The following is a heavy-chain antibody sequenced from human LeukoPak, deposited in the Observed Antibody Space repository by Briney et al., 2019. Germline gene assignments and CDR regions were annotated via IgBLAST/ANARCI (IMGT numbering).Heavy chain of an antibody. Sequence: KASETLSLTCIVSGGSISSSSYYWGWIRQPPGKGLEWIGSIYYSGSTYYNPSLKSRVTISVDTSKNQFSLKLSSVTAADTAVYYCADYYDSSGYYSRWGQGTLVTVSS. J-gene: IGHJ4*02. CDR3: ADYYDSSGYYSR. D-gene: IGHD3-22*01. CDR1: GGSISSSSYY. V-gene: IGHV4-39*07. CDR2: IYYSGST.